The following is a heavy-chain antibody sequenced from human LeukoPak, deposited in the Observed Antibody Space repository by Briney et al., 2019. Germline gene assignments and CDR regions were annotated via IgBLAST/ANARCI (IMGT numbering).Heavy chain of an antibody. Sequence: SVKVSCKASGGTFISYAISWVRQAPGQGLESMGRIIPIFGTANYGQKFQGRVTIPTDESTSTAYMELSSLRSEDTAVYYCARQGVQPSYYDSSGTGLYFDYWGQGTLVTVSS. CDR3: ARQGVQPSYYDSSGTGLYFDY. J-gene: IGHJ4*02. D-gene: IGHD3-22*01. V-gene: IGHV1-69*05. CDR1: GGTFISYA. CDR2: IIPIFGTA.